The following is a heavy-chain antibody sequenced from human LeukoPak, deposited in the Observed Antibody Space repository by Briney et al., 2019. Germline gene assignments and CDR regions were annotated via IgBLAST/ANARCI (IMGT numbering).Heavy chain of an antibody. J-gene: IGHJ4*02. CDR1: GFTFSTCA. V-gene: IGHV3-23*01. CDR2: ISGSGGAT. D-gene: IGHD3-22*01. Sequence: GGSLRLSCAASGFTFSTCAMSWVRQAPGKGLEWVSGISGSGGATYYADSVKGRFTISRDNAKNSLYLQMNSLRAEDTAVYYCARDGGVYYYDSSGDIDYWGQGTLVTVSS. CDR3: ARDGGVYYYDSSGDIDY.